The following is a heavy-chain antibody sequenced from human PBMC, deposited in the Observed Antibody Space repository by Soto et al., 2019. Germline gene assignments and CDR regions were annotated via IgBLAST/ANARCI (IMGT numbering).Heavy chain of an antibody. CDR3: ARAGEPPYYFSGMDV. CDR1: GYTFTTSG. V-gene: IGHV1-18*01. J-gene: IGHJ6*02. CDR2: VSGYNGNT. D-gene: IGHD3-10*01. Sequence: QVQLVQSGGEVKKPGASVKVSCKASGYTFTTSGVSWVRQAPGQGLEWMGRVSGYNGNTKYAEKFHDRVTMTTDTSTSTAYLELRSLTTDDTGVYYCARAGEPPYYFSGMDVWCQGTKVIVSS.